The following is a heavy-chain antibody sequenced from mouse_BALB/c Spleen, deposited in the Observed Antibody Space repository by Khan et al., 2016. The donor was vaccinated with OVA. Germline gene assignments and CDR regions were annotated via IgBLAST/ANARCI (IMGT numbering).Heavy chain of an antibody. D-gene: IGHD2-3*01. Sequence: VQLQQSGAELVRPGALVKLSCKASGFNIKDYYIHWVKQRPEQGLEWIGWIDPENGNTIYDPKFLGKVSIIADTSSNTAYLQLSSLTSEDTAVYYCTRDGFSPWFAYWGQGTLVTVSA. CDR3: TRDGFSPWFAY. V-gene: IGHV14-1*02. CDR2: IDPENGNT. CDR1: GFNIKDYY. J-gene: IGHJ3*01.